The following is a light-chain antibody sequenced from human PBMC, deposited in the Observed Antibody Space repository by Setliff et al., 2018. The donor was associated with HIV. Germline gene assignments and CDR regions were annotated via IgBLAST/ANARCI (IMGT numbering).Light chain of an antibody. CDR1: SSDVGGYNY. V-gene: IGLV2-11*01. CDR2: DVT. CDR3: AAWDDSLNGLYV. J-gene: IGLJ1*01. Sequence: QSALPQPRSVSASPGQSVTISCTGTSSDVGGYNYVSWYQQHPGKAPKLMIYDVTKRPSGVPDRFSGSKSGNTASLTISGLQTDDEADYYCAAWDDSLNGLYVFGTGTKVTVL.